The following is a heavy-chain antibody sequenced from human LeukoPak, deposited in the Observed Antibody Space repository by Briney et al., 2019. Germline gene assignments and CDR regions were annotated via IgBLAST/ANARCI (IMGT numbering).Heavy chain of an antibody. CDR1: GFTFSNYA. Sequence: PGGSLRLSCAASGFTFSNYAMHWVRQAPGKGLEWVAVISYDRSNEYYADSVRGRFTISRDNSKNTLYLQMNSLRTDDTAVYYCARDARIAAAGWVGYFDYWGQGTLVTVSS. CDR2: ISYDRSNE. D-gene: IGHD6-13*01. CDR3: ARDARIAAAGWVGYFDY. V-gene: IGHV3-30-3*01. J-gene: IGHJ4*02.